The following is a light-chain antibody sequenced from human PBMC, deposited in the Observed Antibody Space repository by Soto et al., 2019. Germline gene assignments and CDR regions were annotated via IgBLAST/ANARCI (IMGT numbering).Light chain of an antibody. J-gene: IGLJ1*01. Sequence: QSVLTQPASVSGSPGQSITISCTGTSSDVGGYNFVSWYQQHPDKAPKLMIYDVTNRPSGVSNRFSGSKSGNTASLTISGLQAEDEADYYCSSYTSISTYVFGNGTKVTAL. V-gene: IGLV2-14*01. CDR2: DVT. CDR3: SSYTSISTYV. CDR1: SSDVGGYNF.